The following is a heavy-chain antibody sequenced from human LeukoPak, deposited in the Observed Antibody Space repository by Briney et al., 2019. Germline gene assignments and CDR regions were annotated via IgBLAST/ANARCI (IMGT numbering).Heavy chain of an antibody. CDR2: IYTSGST. D-gene: IGHD3-22*01. CDR3: ASSMIVKYDAFDI. CDR1: GGSISSGSYY. V-gene: IGHV4-61*02. J-gene: IGHJ3*02. Sequence: SQTLSLTCTVSGGSISSGSYYWRWLRQPAGKGLEWIGRIYTSGSTNYNPSLKSRVTISVDTSKNQFSLKLSSVTAADTAVDYCASSMIVKYDAFDIWGQGTMVTVSS.